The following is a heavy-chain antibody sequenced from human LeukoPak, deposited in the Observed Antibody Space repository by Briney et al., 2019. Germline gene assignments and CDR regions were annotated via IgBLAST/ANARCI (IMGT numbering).Heavy chain of an antibody. CDR1: GFTFSSYG. CDR2: ISSSSSYI. CDR3: ATLRAIGYSGYDYRVTPPPRFDP. J-gene: IGHJ5*02. D-gene: IGHD5-12*01. Sequence: KAGGSLRLSCAASGFTFSSYGMNWVRQAPGKGLEWVSSISSSSSYIYYADSVKGRFTISRDNAKNSLYLQMNSLRAEDTAVYYCATLRAIGYSGYDYRVTPPPRFDPWGQGTLVTVSS. V-gene: IGHV3-21*01.